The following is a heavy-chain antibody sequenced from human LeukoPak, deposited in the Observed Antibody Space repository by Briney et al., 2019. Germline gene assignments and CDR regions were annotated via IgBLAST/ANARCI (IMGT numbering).Heavy chain of an antibody. J-gene: IGHJ4*02. Sequence: SVKVSCKASGDTFSSYAISWVRQAPGQGLEWKGGIIPIFGTANYAQKFQGRVTITADESTTTAYMELSSLRSEDTAVYYCARGVVASRPNHFDYWGQGTLVTVSS. CDR1: GDTFSSYA. D-gene: IGHD1-14*01. V-gene: IGHV1-69*13. CDR3: ARGVVASRPNHFDY. CDR2: IIPIFGTA.